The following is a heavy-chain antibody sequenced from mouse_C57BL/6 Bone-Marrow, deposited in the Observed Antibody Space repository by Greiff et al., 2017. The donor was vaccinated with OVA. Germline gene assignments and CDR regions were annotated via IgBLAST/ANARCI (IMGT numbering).Heavy chain of an antibody. Sequence: VQLKESGAELVRPGSSVKMSCKTSGYTFTSYGINWVKQRPGQGLEWIGYIYIGNGYTEYNEKFKGKATLTSDTSSSTAYMQLSSLTSEVSAIYFCARDLSTMVTTFGFYFDYWGQGTTLTVSS. V-gene: IGHV1-58*01. J-gene: IGHJ2*01. CDR2: IYIGNGYT. D-gene: IGHD2-2*01. CDR3: ARDLSTMVTTFGFYFDY. CDR1: GYTFTSYG.